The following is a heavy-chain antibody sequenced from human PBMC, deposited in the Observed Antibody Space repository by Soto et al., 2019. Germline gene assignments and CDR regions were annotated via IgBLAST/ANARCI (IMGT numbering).Heavy chain of an antibody. V-gene: IGHV4-34*01. CDR1: GGSFSGYY. CDR2: INHSGST. CDR3: ARDKITGLFDY. J-gene: IGHJ4*02. Sequence: QVQLQQWGAGLLKPSETLSLTCAVYGGSFSGYYWTWIRQPPGTGLEWIGEINHSGSTNYNPSLNSRVTTPVDTSKNPFSLKLTSVTAADTAVYYCARDKITGLFDYWGQGTLVTVSS. D-gene: IGHD1-1*01.